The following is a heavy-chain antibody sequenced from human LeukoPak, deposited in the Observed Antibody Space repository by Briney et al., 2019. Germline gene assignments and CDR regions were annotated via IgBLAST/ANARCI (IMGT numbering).Heavy chain of an antibody. CDR2: IFYSGST. V-gene: IGHV4-39*07. CDR1: SGSISTSNYY. J-gene: IGHJ6*03. Sequence: SETLSLTCTVSSGSISTSNYYWGWVRQPPGKALEWIGNIFYSGSTYYSPSLKSRVTISVDTSKNQFSLKLSSVTAADTAVYYCARRGGWEQWLVLGYMDVWGKGTTVTISS. CDR3: ARRGGWEQWLVLGYMDV. D-gene: IGHD6-19*01.